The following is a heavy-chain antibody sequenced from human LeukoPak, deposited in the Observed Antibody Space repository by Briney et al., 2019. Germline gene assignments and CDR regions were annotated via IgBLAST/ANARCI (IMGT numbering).Heavy chain of an antibody. Sequence: SETLSLTCAVYGGSFSGYYWSWIRQPPGKGLEWIGEINHSGSTNYNPSLKSRVTISVDTSKNQFSLKLSSVTAADTAVYYCARDRRDGYNFPKYYFDYWGQGTLVTVSS. CDR1: GGSFSGYY. V-gene: IGHV4-34*01. D-gene: IGHD5-24*01. CDR2: INHSGST. CDR3: ARDRRDGYNFPKYYFDY. J-gene: IGHJ4*02.